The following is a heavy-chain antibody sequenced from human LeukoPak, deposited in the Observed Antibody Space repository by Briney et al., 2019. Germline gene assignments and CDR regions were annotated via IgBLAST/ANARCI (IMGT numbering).Heavy chain of an antibody. J-gene: IGHJ4*02. CDR3: ARDSSGWYGSWEMNFDY. D-gene: IGHD6-19*01. CDR1: GSSITTSGMC. Sequence: SGPTLVNPTQTLKLTCTFSGSSITTSGMCVNWIRQPPGKALEWLARIDWDEDKHYSTSLKTRLTVSKDSSNTQVVLTMTNMDPVDTATYYCARDSSGWYGSWEMNFDYWGQGILVTVSS. CDR2: IDWDEDK. V-gene: IGHV2-70*11.